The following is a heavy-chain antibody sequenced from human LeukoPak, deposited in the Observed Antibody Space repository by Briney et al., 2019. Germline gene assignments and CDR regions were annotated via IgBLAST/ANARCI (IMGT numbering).Heavy chain of an antibody. D-gene: IGHD4-11*01. Sequence: ASETLSLTCTVSGGSISSSSYYWGWIRQPPGKGLEWIGSIYYSGSTYYNPSLKSRVTISVDTSKNQFSLKLSSVTAADTAVYYCARLTTSSDYWGQGTLVTVSS. J-gene: IGHJ4*02. CDR1: GGSISSSSYY. CDR2: IYYSGST. V-gene: IGHV4-39*01. CDR3: ARLTTSSDY.